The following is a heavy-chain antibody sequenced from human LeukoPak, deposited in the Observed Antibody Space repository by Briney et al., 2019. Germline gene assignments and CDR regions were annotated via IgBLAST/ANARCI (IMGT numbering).Heavy chain of an antibody. CDR2: IYTSGST. Sequence: PSETLSLTCTVSGGSISSYYWSWIRQPAGKGLEWIGRIYTSGSTNYNPSLKSRVTMSVDTSKNQLSLKLSSVTAADTAVYYCARESDEWISHWYFDLWGRGTLVTVSS. CDR3: ARESDEWISHWYFDL. V-gene: IGHV4-4*07. CDR1: GGSISSYY. J-gene: IGHJ2*01. D-gene: IGHD2-2*03.